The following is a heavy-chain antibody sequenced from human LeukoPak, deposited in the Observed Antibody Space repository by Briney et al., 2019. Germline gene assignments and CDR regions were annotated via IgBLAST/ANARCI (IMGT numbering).Heavy chain of an antibody. CDR1: GGSISSYY. J-gene: IGHJ3*02. CDR2: IYYSGST. V-gene: IGHV4-59*01. CDR3: ARAGGHVGGRDAFDI. D-gene: IGHD3-10*01. Sequence: SETLSLTCTVSGGSISSYYWSWIRQPPGKGLEWIGYIYYSGSTNYNPSLKSRVTISVDTSKNQFSLKLSSVTAADTAVYYCARAGGHVGGRDAFDIWGQGTMVTVSS.